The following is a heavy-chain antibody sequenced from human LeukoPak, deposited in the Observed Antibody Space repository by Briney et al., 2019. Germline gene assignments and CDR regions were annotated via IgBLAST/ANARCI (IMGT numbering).Heavy chain of an antibody. V-gene: IGHV4-34*01. CDR3: ARVVGDLRRLDY. CDR2: INHSGST. D-gene: IGHD3-16*01. J-gene: IGHJ4*02. Sequence: SETLSLTCAVYGGSFSGYYWSWIRQPPGKGLEWIGEINHSGSTNCNPSLKSRVTISVDTSKNQFSLKLSSVTAADTAVYYCARVVGDLRRLDYWGQGTLVTVSS. CDR1: GGSFSGYY.